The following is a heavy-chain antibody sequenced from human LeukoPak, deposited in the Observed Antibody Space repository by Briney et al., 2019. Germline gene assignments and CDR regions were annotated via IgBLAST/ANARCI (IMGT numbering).Heavy chain of an antibody. CDR1: GYTFTSYG. Sequence: ASVKVSCKASGYTFTSYGISRVRQAPGQGIEWMGWINAYNGNTNYAQKLQGKVTMTTDTSTSTAYMELRSLRSDDTAVYYCARSRGQDIVVVPAAHKPSNYYYYGMDVWGQGTTVTGSS. D-gene: IGHD2-2*01. V-gene: IGHV1-18*01. J-gene: IGHJ6*02. CDR2: INAYNGNT. CDR3: ARSRGQDIVVVPAAHKPSNYYYYGMDV.